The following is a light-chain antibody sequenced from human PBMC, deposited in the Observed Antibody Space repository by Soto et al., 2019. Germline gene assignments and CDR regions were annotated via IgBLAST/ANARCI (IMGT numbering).Light chain of an antibody. CDR3: SSYAGSNMGV. CDR1: NSDVGGYDR. J-gene: IGLJ1*01. V-gene: IGLV2-14*01. CDR2: EVY. Sequence: QSALTQPASVSGSPGQSITISCTGTNSDVGGYDRVSWYQHHPGKAPKLLIFEVYNRPSGISDRFSGSKSGDTASLTISGLQAEDEADYYCSSYAGSNMGVFGTGTKVTVL.